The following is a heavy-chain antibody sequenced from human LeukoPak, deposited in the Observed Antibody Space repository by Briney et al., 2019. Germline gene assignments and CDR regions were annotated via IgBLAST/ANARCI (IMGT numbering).Heavy chain of an antibody. CDR2: IKQDGSEK. CDR3: AAAVVVGYYYYGMDV. CDR1: GFTFSSYW. J-gene: IGHJ6*02. Sequence: QTGGSLRLSCAASGFTFSSYWMSWVRQAPGKGLEWVANIKQDGSEKYYVDSVKGRFTISRDNAKNSLYLQMNSLRAEDTAVYYCAAAVVVGYYYYGMDVWGQGTTVTVSS. V-gene: IGHV3-7*03. D-gene: IGHD2-15*01.